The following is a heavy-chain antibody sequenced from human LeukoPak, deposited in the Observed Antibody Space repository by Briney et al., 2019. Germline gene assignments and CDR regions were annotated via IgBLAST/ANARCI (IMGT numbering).Heavy chain of an antibody. CDR3: ARGPIIAVAGSSDFDY. J-gene: IGHJ4*02. D-gene: IGHD6-19*01. Sequence: SETLSLTCAVYGGSFSGYYWSWIRQPPGKGLEWIGEINHSGSTNYNPSLKSRVTISVDTSKNQFSLKLSSVTAADTAVYYCARGPIIAVAGSSDFDYWCQGTLVTVSS. CDR2: INHSGST. CDR1: GGSFSGYY. V-gene: IGHV4-34*01.